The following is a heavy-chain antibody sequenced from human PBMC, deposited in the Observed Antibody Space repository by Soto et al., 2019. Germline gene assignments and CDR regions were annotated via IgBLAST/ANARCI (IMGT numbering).Heavy chain of an antibody. CDR3: ARHGYTALNHAGPDYYGMDV. J-gene: IGHJ6*02. V-gene: IGHV5-51*01. CDR2: IYPGDSDT. Sequence: GESLKISCKGSGYSFTSYWIGWMRQMPGKGLEWMGIIYPGDSDTRYSPSFQGQVTISADKSISTAYLQWSSLKASDTAMYYCARHGYTALNHAGPDYYGMDVWGQGTTVTVSS. CDR1: GYSFTSYW. D-gene: IGHD3-16*02.